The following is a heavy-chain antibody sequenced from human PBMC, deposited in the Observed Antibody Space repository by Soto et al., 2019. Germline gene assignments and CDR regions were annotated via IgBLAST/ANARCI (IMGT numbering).Heavy chain of an antibody. V-gene: IGHV1-69*13. CDR1: GGTFSSYA. CDR3: ASGIQLWLRRINNGYSG. J-gene: IGHJ4*02. Sequence: GASVKVSCTASGGTFSSYAISWVRQAPGQGLEWMGGIIPIFGTANYAQKFQGRVTITADESTNTVYMEPSSLRSEDTAVYFCASGIQLWLRRINNGYSGWGQGTLVTVSS. D-gene: IGHD5-18*01. CDR2: IIPIFGTA.